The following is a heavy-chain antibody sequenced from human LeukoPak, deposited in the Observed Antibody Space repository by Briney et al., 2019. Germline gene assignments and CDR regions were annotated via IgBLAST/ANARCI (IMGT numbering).Heavy chain of an antibody. CDR3: AKACGPSCYDY. D-gene: IGHD2-2*01. J-gene: IGHJ4*02. Sequence: PGGSLRLSCAASGFTFRSYWMHWVRQAPGKGLVWVSHINSDGSVTHYADSVKGRFTISRDNAKTTLFLRMNTLGVEDTALYYCAKACGPSCYDYWGQGTLVTVSS. CDR2: INSDGSVT. CDR1: GFTFRSYW. V-gene: IGHV3-74*01.